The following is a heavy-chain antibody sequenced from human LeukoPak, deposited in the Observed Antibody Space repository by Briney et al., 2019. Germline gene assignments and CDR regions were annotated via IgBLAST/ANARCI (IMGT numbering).Heavy chain of an antibody. CDR2: IYYSGST. J-gene: IGHJ6*03. CDR3: ARVKGGLRYYYYYMDV. Sequence: PSETLSLTXTVSGGSLSSYYWSWIRQPPGKGLEWIGYIYYSGSTNYNPSLKSRVTISVDTSKNQFSLKLSSVTAADTAVYYCARVKGGLRYYYYYMDVWGKGTTVTVSS. CDR1: GGSLSSYY. V-gene: IGHV4-59*01. D-gene: IGHD5-12*01.